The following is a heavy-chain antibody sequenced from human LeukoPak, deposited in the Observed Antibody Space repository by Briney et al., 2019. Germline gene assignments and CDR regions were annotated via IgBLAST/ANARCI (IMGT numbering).Heavy chain of an antibody. V-gene: IGHV1-2*02. Sequence: ASVKVSCKASGYTFTSYGISWVRQAPGQGLEWMGWINPNSGVTNYAQKFQGRVTITRDTSISTAYMELSRLRSDDTAVYYCARDRFGGNYYYYYMDVWGKGTTVTVSS. D-gene: IGHD3-10*01. CDR2: INPNSGVT. CDR3: ARDRFGGNYYYYYMDV. CDR1: GYTFTSYG. J-gene: IGHJ6*03.